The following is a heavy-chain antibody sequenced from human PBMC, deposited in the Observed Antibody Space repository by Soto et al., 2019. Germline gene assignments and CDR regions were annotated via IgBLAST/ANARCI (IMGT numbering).Heavy chain of an antibody. Sequence: GASVKVSCKASGYTFTSYGISWVRQAPGQGLEWMGWISAYNGNTNYAQKLQGRVTMTTDTSTSTAYMELRSLRSDDTAVYYCARGGGTGYCSSTSCRQDYDAFDIWGQGTMVIVS. CDR2: ISAYNGNT. V-gene: IGHV1-18*01. CDR1: GYTFTSYG. CDR3: ARGGGTGYCSSTSCRQDYDAFDI. D-gene: IGHD2-2*01. J-gene: IGHJ3*02.